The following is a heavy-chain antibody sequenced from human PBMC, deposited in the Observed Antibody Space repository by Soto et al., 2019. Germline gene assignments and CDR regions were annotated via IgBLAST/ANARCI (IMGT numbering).Heavy chain of an antibody. D-gene: IGHD2-2*01. V-gene: IGHV3-21*01. CDR1: GFSFSEYS. CDR2: ISGSTSYI. J-gene: IGHJ6*03. Sequence: EVQLVESGGGLVKPGGSLRLSCAASGFSFSEYSMNWVRQAPGKGLEWVSSISGSTSYIYYADSLKGRFTVSRDNAEKSLYLQMNNLRAADTAVYYCARDGAFCSGTGCRDYYHYMDFWGKGTTVTVSS. CDR3: ARDGAFCSGTGCRDYYHYMDF.